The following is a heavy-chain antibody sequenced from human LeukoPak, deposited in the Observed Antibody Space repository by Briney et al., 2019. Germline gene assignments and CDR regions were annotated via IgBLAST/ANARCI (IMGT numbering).Heavy chain of an antibody. V-gene: IGHV4-4*07. D-gene: IGHD2-15*01. Sequence: PSETLSLTCTVSGGSISSYYWSWIRQPAGKGLEWIGRSYTSGSTNYNPSLKRRVTMSVDTSKNQFSLKLSSVTAADTAVYYCARGEKLGYCSGGSCYLLAFDYWGQGTLVTVSS. CDR3: ARGEKLGYCSGGSCYLLAFDY. CDR1: GGSISSYY. CDR2: SYTSGST. J-gene: IGHJ4*02.